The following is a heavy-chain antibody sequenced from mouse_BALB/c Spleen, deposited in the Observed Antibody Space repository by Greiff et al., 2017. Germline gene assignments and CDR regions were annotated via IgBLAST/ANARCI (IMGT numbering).Heavy chain of an antibody. J-gene: IGHJ2*01. Sequence: EVKLMESGGGLVQPGGSLKLSCAASGFTFSSYTMSWVRQTPEKRLEWVAYISNGGGSTYYPDTVKGRFTISRDNAKNTLYLQMSSLKSEDTAMYYCARQGTTAFDYWGQGTTLTVSS. D-gene: IGHD1-2*01. CDR1: GFTFSSYT. CDR3: ARQGTTAFDY. V-gene: IGHV5-12-2*01. CDR2: ISNGGGST.